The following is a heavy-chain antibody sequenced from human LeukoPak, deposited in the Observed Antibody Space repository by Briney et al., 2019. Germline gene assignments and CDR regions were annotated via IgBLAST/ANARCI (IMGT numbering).Heavy chain of an antibody. CDR1: GFTFSSYS. D-gene: IGHD6-19*01. J-gene: IGHJ4*02. Sequence: GGSLRLSCAASGFTFSSYSMNWVRQAPGKGLEWVSYISSSSSTIYYADSVKGRFTISRDNAKNSLYLQMNSLRAEDTAVYYCAKERNLEIAVAGTIFDYWGQGVLVTVSS. CDR3: AKERNLEIAVAGTIFDY. CDR2: ISSSSSTI. V-gene: IGHV3-48*04.